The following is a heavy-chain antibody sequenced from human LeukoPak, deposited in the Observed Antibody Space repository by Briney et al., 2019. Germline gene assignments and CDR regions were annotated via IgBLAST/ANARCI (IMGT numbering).Heavy chain of an antibody. J-gene: IGHJ5*02. Sequence: KPGGSLRLSCAASGFTFSSYSMNWVRQAPGKGLEWVSSISSSSSYIYYADSVKGRFTISRDNAKNSLYLQMNSLRAEDTAVYCCARDQGGVVVPAAITLNWFDPWGQGTLVTVSS. CDR3: ARDQGGVVVPAAITLNWFDP. V-gene: IGHV3-21*01. CDR2: ISSSSSYI. D-gene: IGHD2-2*01. CDR1: GFTFSSYS.